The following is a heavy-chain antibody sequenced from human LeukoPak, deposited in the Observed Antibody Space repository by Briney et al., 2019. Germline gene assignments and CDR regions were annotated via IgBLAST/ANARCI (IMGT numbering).Heavy chain of an antibody. J-gene: IGHJ4*02. CDR2: TYSGGTT. CDR3: ARDYRYYAD. Sequence: AGGSLRLSCAASGFSVTSNYMSWVRQAPGKWLEWDSVTYSGGTTYYADSVKGRFTISRDTSKNTVYLQMNSLSAEDTAVYYCARDYRYYADWGQGTLVTVSS. D-gene: IGHD3-16*02. V-gene: IGHV3-53*01. CDR1: GFSVTSNY.